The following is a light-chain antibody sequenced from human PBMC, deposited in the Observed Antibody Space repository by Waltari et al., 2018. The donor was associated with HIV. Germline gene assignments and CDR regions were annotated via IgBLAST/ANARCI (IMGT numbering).Light chain of an antibody. CDR2: KDR. V-gene: IGLV3-25*03. J-gene: IGLJ2*01. CDR3: QSADSGGYYVV. CDR1: ALPNQS. Sequence: YELTQSPPASVSPGQTARISCSGHALPNQSAYFYQRKPGPAPVQVIYKDRERPSGIPERFSASSSVTTVTLTISGVQAEDEADYFCQSADSGGYYVVFGGGTKLTVL.